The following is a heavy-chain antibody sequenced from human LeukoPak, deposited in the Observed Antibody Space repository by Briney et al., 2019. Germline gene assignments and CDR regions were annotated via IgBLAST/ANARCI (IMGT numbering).Heavy chain of an antibody. CDR1: GYTFTGYY. J-gene: IGHJ5*02. V-gene: IGHV1-2*02. Sequence: ASVKVSCKASGYTFTGYYMHWVRQAPGQGLEWMGWISPNGGGTNYAQKFQGRVTMTRDTSISTAYMELSRLRSDDTAVYYCAGGVLRFLEWSWGQGTLVTVSS. CDR3: AGGVLRFLEWS. CDR2: ISPNGGGT. D-gene: IGHD3-3*01.